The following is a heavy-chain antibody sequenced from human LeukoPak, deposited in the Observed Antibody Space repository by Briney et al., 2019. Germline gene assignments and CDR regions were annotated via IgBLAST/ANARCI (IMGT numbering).Heavy chain of an antibody. D-gene: IGHD3-10*02. J-gene: IGHJ6*04. Sequence: PGRSLRLSCAASGFTFSSHAMHWVRQAPGKGLEWVAVISYDGSKKYYADSVKGRFTISRDNSKNTLYLQMNSLRAEDTAVYYCAELGITMIGGVWGKGTTVTISS. CDR1: GFTFSSHA. V-gene: IGHV3-30*04. CDR3: AELGITMIGGV. CDR2: ISYDGSKK.